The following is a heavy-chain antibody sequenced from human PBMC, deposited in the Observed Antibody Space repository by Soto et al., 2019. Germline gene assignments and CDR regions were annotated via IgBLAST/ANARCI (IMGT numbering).Heavy chain of an antibody. J-gene: IGHJ6*02. D-gene: IGHD5-12*01. Sequence: ASVKVSCKASGYTFTSYGISWVRQAPGQGLEWMGWISAYNGNTNYAQKLQGRVTMTTDTSTSTAYMELRSLRSDDTAVYYCARDLGSGYDSHYYYYYGMDACGQGTTVTV. CDR2: ISAYNGNT. CDR1: GYTFTSYG. V-gene: IGHV1-18*04. CDR3: ARDLGSGYDSHYYYYYGMDA.